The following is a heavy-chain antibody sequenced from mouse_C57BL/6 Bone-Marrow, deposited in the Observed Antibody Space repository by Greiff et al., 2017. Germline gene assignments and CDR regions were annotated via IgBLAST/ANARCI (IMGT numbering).Heavy chain of an antibody. CDR3: SRDYYGSSYDAMDY. D-gene: IGHD1-1*01. V-gene: IGHV1-64*01. Sequence: QVQLQHPGAELVKPGASVKLSCKASGYTFTSYWMHWVKQRPGQGLEWIGMIHPNSGSTNDNEKFKSKATLTVDKSSSTAYMQLSSLTSGDSAVYYCSRDYYGSSYDAMDYWGQGTSVTVSS. J-gene: IGHJ4*01. CDR2: IHPNSGST. CDR1: GYTFTSYW.